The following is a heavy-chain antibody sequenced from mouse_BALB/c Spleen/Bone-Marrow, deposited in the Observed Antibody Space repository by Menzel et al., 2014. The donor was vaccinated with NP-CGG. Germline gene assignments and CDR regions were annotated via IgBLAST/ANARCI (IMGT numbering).Heavy chain of an antibody. J-gene: IGHJ4*01. D-gene: IGHD1-1*01. CDR2: ISNYSGNT. CDR3: ASYGSSYYAMDY. CDR1: GYTFTDFA. V-gene: IGHV1-67*01. Sequence: VQLVESGPELVRPGVSVKISCTGSGYTFTDFAMHWVKQSPAKSLEWIGVISNYSGNTNYNQKFKGKATMTVDKSSNKAYMVLARLTSEDSAIYYCASYGSSYYAMDYWGQGTSVTVSS.